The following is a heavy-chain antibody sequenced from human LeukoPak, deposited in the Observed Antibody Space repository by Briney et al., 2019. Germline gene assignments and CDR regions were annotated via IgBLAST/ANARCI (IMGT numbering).Heavy chain of an antibody. J-gene: IGHJ6*03. CDR1: GYTFTGYY. CDR2: INLRGGYT. D-gene: IGHD6-19*01. CDR3: ARESYSGVHYYYYMDV. V-gene: IGHV1-46*01. Sequence: ASVKVSCKASGYTFTGYYMHWVRQAPGQGLEWMGIINLRGGYTSYAQKFQGRVTMTRDMSTSTVYMELSSLRSEDTAVYYCARESYSGVHYYYYMDVWGKGTTVTVSS.